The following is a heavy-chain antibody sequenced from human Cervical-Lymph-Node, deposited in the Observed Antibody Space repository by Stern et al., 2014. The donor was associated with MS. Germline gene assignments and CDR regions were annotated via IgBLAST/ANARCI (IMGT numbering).Heavy chain of an antibody. Sequence: VQLVESGAEVKKPGASVKVSCKASGYTFTDYYLHWVRQAPGQGLEWMGRIDPGRGVTHYTQKFQGRVTMTRDTSLSPAYMELYSLTSDDPAVYYCAAVHWELQFPWGQGPLVTVPS. CDR1: GYTFTDYY. CDR3: AAVHWELQFP. V-gene: IGHV1-2*06. J-gene: IGHJ5*02. CDR2: IDPGRGVT. D-gene: IGHD1-7*01.